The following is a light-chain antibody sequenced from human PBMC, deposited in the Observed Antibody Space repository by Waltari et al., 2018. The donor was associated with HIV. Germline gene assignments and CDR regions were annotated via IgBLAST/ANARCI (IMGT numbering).Light chain of an antibody. J-gene: IGLJ3*02. CDR2: DVS. CDR3: SSYTSSSTRV. Sequence: QSALTQPASVSGSPGQSITISCTGTSSDVGGYNYVSWYQRHPGKAPKLIIYDVSNRPSGVSNRFSGSKSGNRASLTIAGLQAEDEADYYWSSYTSSSTRVFGGGTTVTVL. V-gene: IGLV2-14*03. CDR1: SSDVGGYNY.